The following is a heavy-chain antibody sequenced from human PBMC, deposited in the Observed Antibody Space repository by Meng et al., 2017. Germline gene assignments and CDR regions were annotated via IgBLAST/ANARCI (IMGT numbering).Heavy chain of an antibody. CDR1: GGSFSGYY. V-gene: IGHV4-34*01. D-gene: IGHD4-11*01. CDR2: INHSGST. Sequence: VQLQQWGAGLLKPSETPSRTCAGYGGSFSGYYWSWIRQPPGKGLEWIGEINHSGSTNYNPSLKSRVTISVDTSKNQFSLKLSSVTAADTAVYYCAYATTVSNWGQGTLVTVSS. CDR3: AYATTVSN. J-gene: IGHJ4*02.